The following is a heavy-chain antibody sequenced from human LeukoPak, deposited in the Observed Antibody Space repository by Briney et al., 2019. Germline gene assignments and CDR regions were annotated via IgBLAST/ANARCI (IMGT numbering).Heavy chain of an antibody. CDR2: ISGFNGNT. V-gene: IGHV1-18*01. Sequence: GASVMVSCKASGYIFNGYGISWVRQAPGQGLEWMGWISGFNGNTNYAQKFQGRVTMTTDTSTSTAYMELRSLRSDDTAVYYCARGELLAGSGRYPEYWGQGTLVTVSS. CDR3: ARGELLAGSGRYPEY. CDR1: GYIFNGYG. D-gene: IGHD1-26*01. J-gene: IGHJ4*02.